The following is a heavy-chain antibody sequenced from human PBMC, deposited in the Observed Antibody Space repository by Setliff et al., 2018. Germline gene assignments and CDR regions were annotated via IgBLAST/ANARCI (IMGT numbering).Heavy chain of an antibody. CDR1: GYTFTNYG. CDR2: INNYSFKT. CDR3: SRLVRFCTRIVCQRLSGDDY. D-gene: IGHD3-10*01. V-gene: IGHV1-18*01. J-gene: IGHJ4*02. Sequence: ASVKVSCKTSGYTFTNYGITWVRQAPGQGLEWMGWINNYSFKTNYPQKFLGRVTVTTDTSTGTAYMELGSLSFEDTAVYYCSRLVRFCTRIVCQRLSGDDYWGQGTLVTVSS.